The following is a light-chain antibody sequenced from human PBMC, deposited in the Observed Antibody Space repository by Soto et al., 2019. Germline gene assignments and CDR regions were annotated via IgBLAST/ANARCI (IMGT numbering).Light chain of an antibody. CDR1: QSISNW. CDR2: KAS. Sequence: DIQMTQSPSTLSASVGDRVTITCRASQSISNWLAWYQQKPGKAPKLLIYKASSLEGGVPSRFSGSGSGTEFTLTISSLQPDDFATSYCQQYNSYRTFGQGTEVEIK. J-gene: IGKJ1*01. CDR3: QQYNSYRT. V-gene: IGKV1-5*03.